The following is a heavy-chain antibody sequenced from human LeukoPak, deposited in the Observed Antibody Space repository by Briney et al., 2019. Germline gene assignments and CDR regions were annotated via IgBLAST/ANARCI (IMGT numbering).Heavy chain of an antibody. CDR1: GGSISSYY. CDR2: IYYSADT. J-gene: IGHJ4*02. D-gene: IGHD1-26*01. Sequence: SETLSLTCTVSGGSISSYYWSWIRQPPGKGLEWIGYIYYSADTNYNPSLKSRVTISVDTSKNQFSLKLSSVTAADTAVYYCARDSVYSGSSLDYWGQGALVTVSS. V-gene: IGHV4-59*12. CDR3: ARDSVYSGSSLDY.